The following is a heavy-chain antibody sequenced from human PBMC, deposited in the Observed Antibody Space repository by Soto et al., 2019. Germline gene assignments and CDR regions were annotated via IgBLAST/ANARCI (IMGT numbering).Heavy chain of an antibody. CDR3: ARELLRGVRGVSGAERYYYYGMDV. Sequence: QVQLVQSGAEVKKPGASVKVSCKASGYTFTSYDINWVRQATGQGLEWMGWMNPNSGNTGYAQKFQGRVTMTRNTSISTAYMELSSLRSEDTAVYYCARELLRGVRGVSGAERYYYYGMDVWGQGTTVTVSS. CDR2: MNPNSGNT. D-gene: IGHD3-10*01. J-gene: IGHJ6*02. V-gene: IGHV1-8*01. CDR1: GYTFTSYD.